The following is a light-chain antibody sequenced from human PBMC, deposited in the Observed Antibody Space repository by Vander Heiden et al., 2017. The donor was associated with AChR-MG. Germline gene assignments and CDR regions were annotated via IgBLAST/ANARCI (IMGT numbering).Light chain of an antibody. CDR3: QQSYSTPRFT. CDR2: AAS. J-gene: IGKJ3*01. V-gene: IGKV1-39*01. CDR1: QSISSY. Sequence: DIQMTQSPTSLSASVGDRVTITCRASQSISSYLNWYQQKPGKAPKLLIYAASSLQSGVPSRFSGSGSGTDFTLTISSLQPEDFATYYCQQSYSTPRFTFAHGTKVDIK.